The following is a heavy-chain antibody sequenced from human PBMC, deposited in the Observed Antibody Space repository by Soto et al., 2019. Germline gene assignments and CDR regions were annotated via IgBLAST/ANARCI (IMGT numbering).Heavy chain of an antibody. J-gene: IGHJ6*02. CDR1: GYTFTIYY. Sequence: ASVKVSCTASGYTFTIYYMHWVRQAPGQGLEWMGIINPSGGSTSYAQKFQGRVTMTRDTSTSTVYMELSSLRSEDTAVYYCAREIVVVPAAADRRNYYYYYGMDVWGQGTTVTVSS. D-gene: IGHD2-2*01. V-gene: IGHV1-46*03. CDR3: AREIVVVPAAADRRNYYYYYGMDV. CDR2: INPSGGST.